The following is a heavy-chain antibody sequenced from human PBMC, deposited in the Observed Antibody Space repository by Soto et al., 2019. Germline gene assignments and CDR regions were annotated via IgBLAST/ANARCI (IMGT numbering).Heavy chain of an antibody. CDR3: ARDYGTIFPVDY. V-gene: IGHV3-33*01. Sequence: GGSLRLSCAASGFTFSSYGMHWVRQAPGKGLEWVAVIWYDGSNKYYADSVKGRFTISRDNSKNTLYLQMNSLRAEDTAVYYCARDYGTIFPVDYWGQGTLVTVSS. CDR1: GFTFSSYG. CDR2: IWYDGSNK. D-gene: IGHD3-3*01. J-gene: IGHJ4*02.